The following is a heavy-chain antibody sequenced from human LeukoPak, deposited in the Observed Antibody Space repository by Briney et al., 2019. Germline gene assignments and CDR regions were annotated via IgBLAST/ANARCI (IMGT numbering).Heavy chain of an antibody. J-gene: IGHJ4*02. Sequence: PSETLSITCAVYGGSFSGYYWSWIRQPPGKGLEWIGEINHSGSTNYNPSFKSRVTISVDTSKNQFSLRLISVTAADTAVYYCAREGGYLQLRYFDYWGQGTLVTVSS. V-gene: IGHV4-34*01. CDR3: AREGGYLQLRYFDY. CDR2: INHSGST. CDR1: GGSFSGYY. D-gene: IGHD5-24*01.